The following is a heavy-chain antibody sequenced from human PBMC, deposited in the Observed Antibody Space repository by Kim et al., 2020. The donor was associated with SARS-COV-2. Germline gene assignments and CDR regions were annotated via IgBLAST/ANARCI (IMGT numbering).Heavy chain of an antibody. V-gene: IGHV5-51*01. CDR3: ARSLXXTSGWYDY. J-gene: IGHJ4*02. Sequence: GESLKISCKGSGYTFTTYWIGWVRQMPGKGLEWMGIIYPGDSDTRYSPSFQGQVTXTADKSISTAYXQWRSLKASDTAMYYCARSLXXTSGWYDYWGQGTXVTVSS. CDR2: IYPGDSDT. D-gene: IGHD6-19*01. CDR1: GYTFTTYW.